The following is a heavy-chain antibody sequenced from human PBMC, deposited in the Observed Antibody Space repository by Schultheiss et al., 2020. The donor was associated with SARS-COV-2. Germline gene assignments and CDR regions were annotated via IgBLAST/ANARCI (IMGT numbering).Heavy chain of an antibody. CDR1: GGSISSYY. Sequence: SETLSLTCTVSGGSISSYYWSWIRQPPGKGLEWIGYIYYSGSTNYNPSLKSRVTISVDTSKNQFSLKLSSVTAADTAVYYCARDRAARFDYWGQGTLVTVA. CDR2: IYYSGST. D-gene: IGHD6-6*01. V-gene: IGHV4-59*01. CDR3: ARDRAARFDY. J-gene: IGHJ4*02.